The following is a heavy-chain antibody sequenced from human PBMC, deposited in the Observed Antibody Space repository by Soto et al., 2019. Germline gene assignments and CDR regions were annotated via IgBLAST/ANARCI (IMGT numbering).Heavy chain of an antibody. CDR2: ISAFNGNT. J-gene: IGHJ4*02. D-gene: IGHD2-2*01. Sequence: QVQLVQSGAEVKKPGASVKVSCKASGYTFVTYGISWVRQAPGQGLEWMGWISAFNGNTNYAQKFQGRVTITTETSTSTAYMELTSLTSDDTAVYYCARSSWGGYCSSTSCPHSGDYWGQGTLVTVSS. V-gene: IGHV1-18*01. CDR1: GYTFVTYG. CDR3: ARSSWGGYCSSTSCPHSGDY.